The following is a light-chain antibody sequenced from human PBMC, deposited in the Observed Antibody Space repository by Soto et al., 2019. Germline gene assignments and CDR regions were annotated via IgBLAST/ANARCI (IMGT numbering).Light chain of an antibody. CDR3: QQYGSSPRT. J-gene: IGKJ3*01. V-gene: IGKV3-20*01. CDR2: SAS. Sequence: EIVMAQSPATLSVSPGERATRCCGASQSVSSYLAWYQQKPGQAPRLLFYSASRRATGVPDRFSGSGSGTDFTLTISRLEPEDFAVYYCQQYGSSPRTFGPGTKVDI. CDR1: QSVSSY.